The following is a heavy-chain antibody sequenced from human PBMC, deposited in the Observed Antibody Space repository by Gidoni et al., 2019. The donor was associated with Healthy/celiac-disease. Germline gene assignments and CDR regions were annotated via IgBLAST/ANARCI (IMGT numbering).Heavy chain of an antibody. CDR2: IIHLFGTA. CDR1: GGTLSSYA. V-gene: IGHV1-69*01. CDR3: ARAFVEMDTMMDYYYGMDV. D-gene: IGHD5-18*01. Sequence: QVQLVQSGSEVKKPGSSVKVSCQASGGTLSSYAISWVRQATGHGLEWMGGIIHLFGTANYEQKFQGRVTITADESTSTAYMELSSLRSEETAVYYCARAFVEMDTMMDYYYGMDVCGQGTTVTVSS. J-gene: IGHJ6*02.